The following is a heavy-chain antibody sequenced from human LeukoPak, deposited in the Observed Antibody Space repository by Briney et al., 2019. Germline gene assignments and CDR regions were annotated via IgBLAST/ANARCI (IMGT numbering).Heavy chain of an antibody. CDR2: INHSGST. D-gene: IGHD2-2*01. CDR1: GGSVSSGSYY. Sequence: PSETLSLTCTVSGGSVSSGSYYWSWIRQPPGKGLEWIGEINHSGSTNYNPSLKSRVTISVDTSKNQFSLKLSSVTAADTAVYYCASIPRRRYQLPLLVGHYYYGMDVWGQGTTVTVSS. J-gene: IGHJ6*02. V-gene: IGHV4-61*01. CDR3: ASIPRRRYQLPLLVGHYYYGMDV.